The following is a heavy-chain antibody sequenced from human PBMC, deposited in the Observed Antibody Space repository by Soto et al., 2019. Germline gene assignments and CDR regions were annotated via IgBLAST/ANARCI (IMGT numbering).Heavy chain of an antibody. D-gene: IGHD4-17*01. CDR3: ARGPDHGGFDY. J-gene: IGHJ4*02. Sequence: ASVKASCKSSGYTFTAYFLHWLRQVPGQGFEWMGWINPNSGDIRYGQKFQGWVTMTRDTSIRTAYMELRRLTSDDTAVYYCARGPDHGGFDYWGQGTLVTVSS. CDR1: GYTFTAYF. CDR2: INPNSGDI. V-gene: IGHV1-2*04.